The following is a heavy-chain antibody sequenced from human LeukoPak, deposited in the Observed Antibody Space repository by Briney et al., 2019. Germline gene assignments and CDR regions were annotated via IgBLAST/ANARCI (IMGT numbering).Heavy chain of an antibody. D-gene: IGHD7-27*01. J-gene: IGHJ6*02. V-gene: IGHV3-49*03. CDR2: IRSKAYGGTT. CDR1: GFTFGDYA. Sequence: GGSLRLSCTASGFTFGDYAMSWFRQAPGKGLEWVGFIRSKAYGGTTEYAASVKGRFTISRDDSKSIAYLQMNSLRAEDTAVYYCARAPRLGTILYGLDVWGQGTTVTVSS. CDR3: ARAPRLGTILYGLDV.